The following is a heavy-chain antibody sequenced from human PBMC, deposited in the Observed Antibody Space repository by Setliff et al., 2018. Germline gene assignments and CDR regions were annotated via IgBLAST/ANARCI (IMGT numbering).Heavy chain of an antibody. V-gene: IGHV1-69*08. Sequence: SVKVSCKASGGTFSIYTISWVRQAPGQGLEWMGRIIPIFGTANYAQKFQGRVTITADKSTSTAYMELSSLRSEDTAVYYCAISTIFGVVSPTPDAFDIWGRGTMVTVSS. D-gene: IGHD3-3*01. J-gene: IGHJ3*02. CDR2: IIPIFGTA. CDR3: AISTIFGVVSPTPDAFDI. CDR1: GGTFSIYT.